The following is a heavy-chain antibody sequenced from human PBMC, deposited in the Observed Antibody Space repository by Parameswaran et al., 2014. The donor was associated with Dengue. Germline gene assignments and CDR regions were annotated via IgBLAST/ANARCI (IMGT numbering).Heavy chain of an antibody. CDR3: ATNKEWFGEDRPYYFDY. Sequence: WIRQPPGKGLEWVSCISSSSSYMYYADSVKGRFTISRDNAKNSLYLQMSGLRAEDAAVYYCATNKEWFGEDRPYYFDYWGQGTLVTVSS. D-gene: IGHD3-10*01. J-gene: IGHJ4*02. V-gene: IGHV3-21*01. CDR2: ISSSSSYM.